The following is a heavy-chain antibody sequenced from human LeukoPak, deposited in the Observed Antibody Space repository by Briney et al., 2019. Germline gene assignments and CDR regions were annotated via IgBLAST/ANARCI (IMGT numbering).Heavy chain of an antibody. J-gene: IGHJ4*02. CDR3: ASVKTGTTFYFDY. CDR1: GYSFTSYW. V-gene: IGHV5-51*01. D-gene: IGHD1-7*01. Sequence: GESPKISCKGSGYSFTSYWIGWVRQMPGKGLEWMGIIYPGDSDTRYSPSFQGQVTISADKSISTAYLQWSSLKASDTAMYYCASVKTGTTFYFDYWGQGTLVTVSS. CDR2: IYPGDSDT.